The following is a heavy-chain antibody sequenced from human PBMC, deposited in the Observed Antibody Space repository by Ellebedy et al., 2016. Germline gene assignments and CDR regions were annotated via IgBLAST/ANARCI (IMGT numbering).Heavy chain of an antibody. CDR2: TYYRSKWYY. Sequence: SQTLSLTXXISGDSVSSDSDAWSWIRQSPSRGLEWLGRTYYRSKWYYDYAPSVKSRITINPDTSKNQFSLHLNSVTPEDTALYYCARDGRTTSDAFDIWGQGTMVTVSS. D-gene: IGHD1-7*01. J-gene: IGHJ3*02. CDR3: ARDGRTTSDAFDI. V-gene: IGHV6-1*01. CDR1: GDSVSSDSDA.